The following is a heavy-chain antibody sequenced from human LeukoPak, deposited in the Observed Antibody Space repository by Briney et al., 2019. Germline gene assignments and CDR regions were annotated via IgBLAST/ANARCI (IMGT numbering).Heavy chain of an antibody. D-gene: IGHD6-13*01. CDR2: TNPNSGGT. Sequence: ATVRVSCKASGYTFTGYYIYWVRQAPGQGLEWMGWTNPNSGGTNYAQKFQGRVTMTREMSISTAYMELSRLRSDDTAVYYCARGQQLASNWGQGTLVTVSS. J-gene: IGHJ4*02. CDR1: GYTFTGYY. CDR3: ARGQQLASN. V-gene: IGHV1-2*02.